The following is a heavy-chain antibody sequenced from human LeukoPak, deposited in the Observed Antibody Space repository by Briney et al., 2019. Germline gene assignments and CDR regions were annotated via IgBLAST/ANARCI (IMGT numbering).Heavy chain of an antibody. D-gene: IGHD3-22*01. Sequence: GGSLRLSCAASGFTFSSYAMHWVRQAPGKGLEWVAVIPYAGSNKYYADSVKGRFTISRDNSRNTLYLQMNTLRAEDTAVYYCAREPEHYYDSSGYYYGSYFDYWGQGTLVTVSS. CDR2: IPYAGSNK. CDR3: AREPEHYYDSSGYYYGSYFDY. J-gene: IGHJ4*02. CDR1: GFTFSSYA. V-gene: IGHV3-30*04.